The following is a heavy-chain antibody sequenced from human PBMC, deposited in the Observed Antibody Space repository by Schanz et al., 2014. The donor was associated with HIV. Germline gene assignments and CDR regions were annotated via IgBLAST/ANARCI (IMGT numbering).Heavy chain of an antibody. CDR2: ISYDGSDK. V-gene: IGHV3-30*18. Sequence: QEHLVESGGRAVQPGRSLRLSCAASGFTFSSYGMHWVRQAPGKGLEWVAVISYDGSDKYHADSVKGRFTISRYNSKNTLYLQMNSLRVEDTAVYYCAKAAVTDYLDYWGQGTLVTVSS. D-gene: IGHD2-21*02. CDR1: GFTFSSYG. CDR3: AKAAVTDYLDY. J-gene: IGHJ4*02.